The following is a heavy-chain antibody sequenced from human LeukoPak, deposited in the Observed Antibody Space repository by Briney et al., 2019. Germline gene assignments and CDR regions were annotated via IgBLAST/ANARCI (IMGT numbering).Heavy chain of an antibody. CDR3: ARGPVAALDY. Sequence: PSETLSLTCSISGGSISGYYWSWIRQPPGKGLEWIGEINHSGSTNYNPSLKSRVTISVDTSKNQFSLKLSSVTAADTAVYYCARGPVAALDYWGQGTLVTVSS. J-gene: IGHJ4*02. CDR2: INHSGST. V-gene: IGHV4-34*01. CDR1: GGSISGYY. D-gene: IGHD6-19*01.